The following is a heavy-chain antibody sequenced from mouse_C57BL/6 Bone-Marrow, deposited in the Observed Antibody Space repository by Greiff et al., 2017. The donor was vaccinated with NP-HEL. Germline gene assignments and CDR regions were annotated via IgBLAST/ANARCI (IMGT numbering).Heavy chain of an antibody. Sequence: QVQLKQPGTELVKPGASVKLSCKASGYTFTSYWMHWVKQRPGQGLEWIGNINPSNGGTNYNEKFKSKATLTVDKSSSTAYMQLSSLTSEDSAVYYCARPWYYYGSSYVGFAYWGQGTLVTVSA. CDR2: INPSNGGT. CDR1: GYTFTSYW. V-gene: IGHV1-53*01. D-gene: IGHD1-1*01. CDR3: ARPWYYYGSSYVGFAY. J-gene: IGHJ3*01.